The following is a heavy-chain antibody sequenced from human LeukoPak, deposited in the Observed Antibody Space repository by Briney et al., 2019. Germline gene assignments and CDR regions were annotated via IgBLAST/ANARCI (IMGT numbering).Heavy chain of an antibody. V-gene: IGHV4-34*01. D-gene: IGHD3-22*01. CDR2: INHSGST. J-gene: IGHJ3*02. Sequence: SETLSLACAVYGGSFSGYYWSWIRQPPGKGLEWIGEINHSGSTNYNPSLKSRVTISVDTSKNQFSLKLSSVTAADTAVYYCARARNYYDSSGYYLANSNLVMNAFDIWGQGTMVTVSS. CDR1: GGSFSGYY. CDR3: ARARNYYDSSGYYLANSNLVMNAFDI.